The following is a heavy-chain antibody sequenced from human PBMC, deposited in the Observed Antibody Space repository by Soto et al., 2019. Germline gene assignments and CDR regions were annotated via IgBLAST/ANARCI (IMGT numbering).Heavy chain of an antibody. V-gene: IGHV3-66*01. Sequence: PGGSLRLSCAAAGFTVSSNYMSWVRQAPGKGLEWVSVIYSGGSTYYADSVKGRFTISRDNSKNTLYLQMNSLRAEDTAVYYCASLYYDILTGYDRHYHYYYGMDVWGQGTTVTVSS. CDR1: GFTVSSNY. J-gene: IGHJ6*02. D-gene: IGHD3-9*01. CDR2: IYSGGST. CDR3: ASLYYDILTGYDRHYHYYYGMDV.